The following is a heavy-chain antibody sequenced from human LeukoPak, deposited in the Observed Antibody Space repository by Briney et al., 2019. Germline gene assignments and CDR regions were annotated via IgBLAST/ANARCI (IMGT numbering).Heavy chain of an antibody. CDR1: GGSVSSGSYY. D-gene: IGHD1-1*01. V-gene: IGHV4-61*01. J-gene: IGHJ3*02. Sequence: SETLSLTCTVSGGSVSSGSYYWSWIRQPPGKGLEWIGYIYYSGSTNYNPSLKSRVTISVDTSKNQFSLKLSSVTAADTAVYYCARERDDTNALDIWGQGTMVTVSS. CDR3: ARERDDTNALDI. CDR2: IYYSGST.